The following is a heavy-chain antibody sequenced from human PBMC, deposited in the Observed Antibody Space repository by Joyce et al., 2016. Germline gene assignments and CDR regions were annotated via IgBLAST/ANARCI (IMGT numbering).Heavy chain of an antibody. V-gene: IGHV3-23*01. CDR3: AKGGGVYSSGWYYYDN. J-gene: IGHJ4*02. Sequence: EVQLLESGGNLVQPGGSLRLFCTASGFTFTRDAMTWVRQAPGKGLDGVSSISGISGNTYDATPVRGRFTISRDDSKKTLYLQMDSLRADDTAIYYCAKGGGVYSSGWYYYDNWGQGTLVTVHS. D-gene: IGHD6-19*01. CDR1: GFTFTRDA. CDR2: ISGISGNT.